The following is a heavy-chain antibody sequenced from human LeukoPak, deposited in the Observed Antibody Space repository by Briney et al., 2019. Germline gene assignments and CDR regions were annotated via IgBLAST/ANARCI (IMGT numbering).Heavy chain of an antibody. CDR3: ARTALFHCSSTSCSQNNWFDP. CDR1: GYTFTSYD. CDR2: MNPNNGNT. Sequence: GASVKVSCKASGYTFTSYDINWVRQATGQGLEWMGWMNPNNGNTNYAQKLQGRVTMTTDTSTSTAYMELRSLRSDDTAVYYCARTALFHCSSTSCSQNNWFDPWGQGTLVTVSS. D-gene: IGHD2-2*01. J-gene: IGHJ5*02. V-gene: IGHV1-18*01.